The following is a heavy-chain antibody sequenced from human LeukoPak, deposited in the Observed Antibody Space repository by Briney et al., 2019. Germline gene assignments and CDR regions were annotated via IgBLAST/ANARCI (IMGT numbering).Heavy chain of an antibody. CDR2: IIPIFGTA. CDR3: ARGPRSSYMIDY. CDR1: GGTFSSYA. Sequence: SVKVSCKASGGTFSSYAISWVRQAPGQGLEWMGRIIPIFGTANYAQKFQGRVTITTDESTSTAYMELSSLRSEDTAVYYCARGPRSSYMIDYWGQGTLVTVSS. V-gene: IGHV1-69*05. D-gene: IGHD1-26*01. J-gene: IGHJ4*02.